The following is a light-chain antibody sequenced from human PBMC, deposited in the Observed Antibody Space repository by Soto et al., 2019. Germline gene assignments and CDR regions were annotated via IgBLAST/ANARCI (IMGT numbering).Light chain of an antibody. CDR2: WAS. CDR1: QSVLYSSNNKNY. V-gene: IGKV4-1*01. J-gene: IGKJ1*01. CDR3: QQYYTTPWT. Sequence: DIVMTQSPDSLAVSLGERATINCKSSQSVLYSSNNKNYLAWYRQKPGQPPKALIYWASTRESGVPDRFSGSGSGTDFTLTISSLQAEDVAVYYCQQYYTTPWTFGQRTKVDIK.